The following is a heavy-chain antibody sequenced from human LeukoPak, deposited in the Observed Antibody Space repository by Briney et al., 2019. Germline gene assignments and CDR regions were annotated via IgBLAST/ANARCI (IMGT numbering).Heavy chain of an antibody. J-gene: IGHJ5*02. Sequence: GGSLRLSCAASGLTGSHNYVSWVRQAPGKGLEWVSAIHTSGDTCHADSVKGRFTISRGTSKNTLYLQINSLRVEDTAVYYCIVFGDSNHWGQGTLVTVSS. CDR2: IHTSGDT. V-gene: IGHV3-53*01. CDR3: IVFGDSNH. CDR1: GLTGSHNY. D-gene: IGHD4-17*01.